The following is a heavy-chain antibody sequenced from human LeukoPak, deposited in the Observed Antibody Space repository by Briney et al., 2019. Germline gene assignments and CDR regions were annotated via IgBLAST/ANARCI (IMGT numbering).Heavy chain of an antibody. D-gene: IGHD5-18*01. CDR3: AQGYRYGRFDY. CDR2: IHYSGGT. Sequence: SETLSLTCSVSGGSISSYYWSWIRQPPGKGLECVGFIHYSGGTNYNPSLKSRVTISVDTSKNQFSLNLSSVTAADTAVYYCAQGYRYGRFDYWGQGTLGTVSS. V-gene: IGHV4-59*03. CDR1: GGSISSYY. J-gene: IGHJ4*02.